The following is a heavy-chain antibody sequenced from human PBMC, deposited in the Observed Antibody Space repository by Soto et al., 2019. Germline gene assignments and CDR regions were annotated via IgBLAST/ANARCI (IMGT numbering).Heavy chain of an antibody. CDR2: IDPSDSYT. D-gene: IGHD4-17*01. Sequence: PGESLKISCKGSGYSFTSYWISWVRQMPGKGLEWMGRIDPSDSYTNYSPSFQGHVTISADKSISTAYLQWSSLKASDTAMYYCARVWRIYGETRVLSWFDPWGQGTLVTVSS. V-gene: IGHV5-10-1*01. CDR3: ARVWRIYGETRVLSWFDP. J-gene: IGHJ5*02. CDR1: GYSFTSYW.